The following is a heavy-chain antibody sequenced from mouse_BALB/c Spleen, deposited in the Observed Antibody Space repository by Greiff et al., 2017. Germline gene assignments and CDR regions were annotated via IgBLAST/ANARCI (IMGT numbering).Heavy chain of an antibody. CDR2: INPGSGGT. D-gene: IGHD3-1*01. J-gene: IGHJ3*01. CDR3: ARRGSSGPAWFAY. V-gene: IGHV1-54*01. CDR1: GYAFTNYL. Sequence: QVQLQQSGAELVRPGTSVKVSCKASGYAFTNYLIEWVKQRPGQSLEWIGVINPGSGGTNYNEKFKGKATLTADKSSSTAYMQLSSLTSDDSAVYFCARRGSSGPAWFAYWGQGTLVTVSA.